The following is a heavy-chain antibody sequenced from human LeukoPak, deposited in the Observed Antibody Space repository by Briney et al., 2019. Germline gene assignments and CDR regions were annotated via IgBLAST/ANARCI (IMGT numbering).Heavy chain of an antibody. J-gene: IGHJ4*02. CDR3: ARGHIAVAHGGDY. CDR2: IYHSGST. Sequence: SETLSLTCTVSGGSISSSSYYWGWIRQPPGKGLEWIGSIYHSGSTYYNPSLKSRVTISVDTSKNQFSLKLSSVTAADTAVYYCARGHIAVAHGGDYWGQGTLVTVSS. CDR1: GGSISSSSYY. D-gene: IGHD6-19*01. V-gene: IGHV4-39*07.